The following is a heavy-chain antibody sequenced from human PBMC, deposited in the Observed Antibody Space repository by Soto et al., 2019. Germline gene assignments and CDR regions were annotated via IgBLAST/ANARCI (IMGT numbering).Heavy chain of an antibody. D-gene: IGHD6-19*01. J-gene: IGHJ4*02. Sequence: ASVKVSCKASGYTFTSYGISWVRQAPGQGLEWMGWISAYNGNTNYAQKLQGRVTMTTDTSTSTAYMELRSLISDDTAVYYCARSRCIAVAGPRGTFIDYWGQGTLVTVSS. CDR3: ARSRCIAVAGPRGTFIDY. V-gene: IGHV1-18*01. CDR2: ISAYNGNT. CDR1: GYTFTSYG.